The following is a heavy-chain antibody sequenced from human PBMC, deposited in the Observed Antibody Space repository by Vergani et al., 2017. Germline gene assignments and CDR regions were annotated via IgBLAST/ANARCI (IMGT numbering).Heavy chain of an antibody. V-gene: IGHV4-31*11. CDR3: ARIDTQVPATSHFYYMDV. D-gene: IGHD6-25*01. Sequence: QVQLQESGPGVVKPSQTLSLTCAVSGGSISSGDHCWTWIRQRPGKGLEWIGYIFYSGTTYDNPSLRSRLTISVDTSQNQFSLKWRSVTAADTAVYYCARIDTQVPATSHFYYMDVWVKGTTVVVSS. J-gene: IGHJ6*03. CDR1: GGSISSGDHC. CDR2: IFYSGTT.